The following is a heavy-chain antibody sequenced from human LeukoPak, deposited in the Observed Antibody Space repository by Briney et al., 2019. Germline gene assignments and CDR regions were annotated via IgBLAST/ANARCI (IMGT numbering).Heavy chain of an antibody. V-gene: IGHV1-2*02. CDR2: IIPNSGAT. D-gene: IGHD1-26*01. Sequence: ASVKVSCKASGYTFTGYYMHWVRRAPGQGLEWMGWIIPNSGATNYAQNLQGRVTMTRDTYISTDYMELKRLTSDDTAVYYCARQLGATSRDYWGQGTRVSVS. CDR1: GYTFTGYY. J-gene: IGHJ4*02. CDR3: ARQLGATSRDY.